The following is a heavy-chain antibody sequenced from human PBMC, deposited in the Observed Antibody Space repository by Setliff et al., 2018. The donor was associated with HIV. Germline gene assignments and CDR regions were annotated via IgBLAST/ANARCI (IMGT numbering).Heavy chain of an antibody. Sequence: PGGSLRLSCAASGFTFSGSAMHWVRQAPGKGLEWVSAISDSGGAPENADSVKGRFTISRDNSKKMLYLQMNSLRAEDTAVYYCVRDATTATRNYYYGLDVWGQGTTVTVSS. V-gene: IGHV3-23*01. CDR3: VRDATTATRNYYYGLDV. D-gene: IGHD4-17*01. CDR2: ISDSGGAP. J-gene: IGHJ6*02. CDR1: GFTFSGSA.